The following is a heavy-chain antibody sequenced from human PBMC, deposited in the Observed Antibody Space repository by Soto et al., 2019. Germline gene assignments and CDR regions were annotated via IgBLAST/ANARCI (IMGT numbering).Heavy chain of an antibody. CDR1: GGSFSGYY. V-gene: IGHV4-34*01. J-gene: IGHJ5*02. D-gene: IGHD6-19*01. CDR3: ARTGYSSGWYAT. CDR2: INHSGST. Sequence: QVQLQQWGAGLLKPSETLSLTCAVYGGSFSGYYWSWIRQPPGKGLEWIGEINHSGSTNYNPSLKSRVTISVDTSKNQCSLKLSSVTAADTAVYYCARTGYSSGWYATWGQGTLVTVSS.